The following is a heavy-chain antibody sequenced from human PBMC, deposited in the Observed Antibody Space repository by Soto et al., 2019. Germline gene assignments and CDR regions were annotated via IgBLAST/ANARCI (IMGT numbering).Heavy chain of an antibody. CDR3: AREEVYSSGPTEGFDY. Sequence: GGSLRLSCAASGFTFSSYAMHWVRQAPGKGLEWVAVISYDGSNKYYSDSVKGRFTISRDNSKNTLYLQMNSLRAEDTAVYYCAREEVYSSGPTEGFDYWGQGTLVTVSS. V-gene: IGHV3-30-3*01. CDR1: GFTFSSYA. D-gene: IGHD6-19*01. J-gene: IGHJ4*02. CDR2: ISYDGSNK.